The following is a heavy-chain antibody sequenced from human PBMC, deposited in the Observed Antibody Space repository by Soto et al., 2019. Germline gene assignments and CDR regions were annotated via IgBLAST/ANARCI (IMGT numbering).Heavy chain of an antibody. J-gene: IGHJ4*02. V-gene: IGHV4-31*03. Sequence: QVQLLESGPGLVRPSETLSLTCTVSGGSISSTGFHWTWIRQHPGKGLEWIGYTYYSGSTYYNPSLKSRLTISVDTSKNQFSLTLSSVTAADTAVYYCAQGKYCGGDCSSFDYWGQGALVTGSS. CDR1: GGSISSTGFH. CDR2: TYYSGST. D-gene: IGHD2-21*02. CDR3: AQGKYCGGDCSSFDY.